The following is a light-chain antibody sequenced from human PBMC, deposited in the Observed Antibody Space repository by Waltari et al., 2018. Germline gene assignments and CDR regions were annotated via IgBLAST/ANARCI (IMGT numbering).Light chain of an antibody. V-gene: IGKV4-1*01. Sequence: DIVMTQSPASLAVSLGERATINSKSSQSVLHSSTNTNNLGWYQQKAGQPPELLIYWASTRRSTVPDRFSGSGSGTDFTLTISSLQAEDVAVYYCLQYYTTPRTFGQGTKVEI. CDR2: WAS. J-gene: IGKJ1*01. CDR3: LQYYTTPRT. CDR1: QSVLHSSTNTNN.